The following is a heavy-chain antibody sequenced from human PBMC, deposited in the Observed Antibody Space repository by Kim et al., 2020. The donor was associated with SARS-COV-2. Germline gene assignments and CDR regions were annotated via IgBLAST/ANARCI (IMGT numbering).Heavy chain of an antibody. V-gene: IGHV3-23*01. CDR3: AKTSVPKYFYDGVDV. Sequence: GGSLRLSCAASGVTLSNYGMNWVRQTPGKGLEWVAIIGTGGVTTYYADSVQVRGTISRDSSKNTLSLQMKSLRANNTAADYYAKTSVPKYFYDGVDVWR. CDR2: IGTGGVTT. CDR1: GVTLSNYG. J-gene: IGHJ6*02.